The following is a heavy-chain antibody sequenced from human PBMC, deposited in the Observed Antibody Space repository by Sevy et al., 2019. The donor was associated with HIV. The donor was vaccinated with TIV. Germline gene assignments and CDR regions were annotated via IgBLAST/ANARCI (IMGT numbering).Heavy chain of an antibody. J-gene: IGHJ4*02. CDR1: GFSFTAYF. CDR3: ARDRFIFGSGPPDS. Sequence: ASVKVACEASGFSFTAYFIHWVRQAPGQGLEWMGCINPNSGGTNYAQKFQGRVTMTSDASISAAYMELTSLTSDDTAVYYCARDRFIFGSGPPDSWGQGTLVTVSS. V-gene: IGHV1-2*02. D-gene: IGHD2-15*01. CDR2: INPNSGGT.